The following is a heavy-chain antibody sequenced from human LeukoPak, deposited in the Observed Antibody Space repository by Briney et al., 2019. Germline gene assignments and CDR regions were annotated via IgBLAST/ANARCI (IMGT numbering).Heavy chain of an antibody. CDR1: GFTFDDYT. CDR3: AKDSAGRFSGYDSCFDY. Sequence: GGSLRLSCAASGFTFDDYTMHWDRQAPGKGLEWVSLITWDGGSTYYADSVKGRFTISRDNSKNSLYLQMNSLRTEDTAFYYCAKDSAGRFSGYDSCFDYWGQGTLVTVSS. V-gene: IGHV3-43*01. CDR2: ITWDGGST. J-gene: IGHJ4*02. D-gene: IGHD5-12*01.